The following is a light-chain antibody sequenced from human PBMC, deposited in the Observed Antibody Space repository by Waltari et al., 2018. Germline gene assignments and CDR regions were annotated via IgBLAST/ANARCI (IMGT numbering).Light chain of an antibody. J-gene: IGKJ1*01. CDR3: QNHERLPAT. V-gene: IGKV3-20*01. CDR2: GAS. CDR1: QSIGRY. Sequence: EVVLTQSPGTLSLSPGETATLPCRASQSIGRYFVWYQQKSGQAPRLLIYGASTRATGIPDRFSGSGSGTDFSLTISRLEAEDFAVYYCQNHERLPATFGQGTKVEIK.